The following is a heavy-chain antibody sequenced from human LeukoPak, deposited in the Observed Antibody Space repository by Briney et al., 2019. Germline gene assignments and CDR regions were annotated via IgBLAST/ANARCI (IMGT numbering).Heavy chain of an antibody. Sequence: GGSLRLSCVASGFTFSSNGMHWVRQAPGKGLEWVTFIQYDGSKKYYADSVKGRFTISRDNSKNTLYLQMNSLRAEDTAVYYCAKDLEQWLVNMPFDYWGQGTLVTVSS. CDR3: AKDLEQWLVNMPFDY. J-gene: IGHJ4*02. CDR1: GFTFSSNG. V-gene: IGHV3-30*02. D-gene: IGHD6-19*01. CDR2: IQYDGSKK.